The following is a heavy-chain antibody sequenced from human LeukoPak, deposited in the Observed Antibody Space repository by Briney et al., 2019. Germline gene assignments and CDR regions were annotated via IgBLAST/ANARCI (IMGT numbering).Heavy chain of an antibody. CDR2: IYPGDSDT. CDR1: GXSFSTSC. D-gene: IGHD4-23*01. CDR3: ARMGGGNSFAY. V-gene: IGHV5-51*01. Sequence: GESLKISFKGSGXSFSTSCIGWVRQMPGKGLEWMGIIYPGDSDTRYSPSFQGQVTISADKSISTAYLQWSSLKASDTAMYYCARMGGGNSFAYWGQGTLVTFSS. J-gene: IGHJ4*02.